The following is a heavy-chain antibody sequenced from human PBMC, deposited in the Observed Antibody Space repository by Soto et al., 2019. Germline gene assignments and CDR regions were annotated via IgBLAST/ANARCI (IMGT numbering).Heavy chain of an antibody. D-gene: IGHD6-13*01. CDR2: IYYSGST. Sequence: SETLSLTCPVSGCSISSGFYYWSWIRQHPGKGLEWIGYIYYSGSTYYNPSLKSRVTISVDTSKNQFSLKLSSVTAADTAVYYCARDGKNQLSYSSSWHYFDYWGQGTLVTVSS. CDR1: GCSISSGFYY. V-gene: IGHV4-31*03. CDR3: ARDGKNQLSYSSSWHYFDY. J-gene: IGHJ4*02.